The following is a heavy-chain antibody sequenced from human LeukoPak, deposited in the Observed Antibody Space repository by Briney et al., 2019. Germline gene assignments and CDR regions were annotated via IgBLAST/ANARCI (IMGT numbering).Heavy chain of an antibody. V-gene: IGHV3-30*02. CDR1: GFTFSSYG. D-gene: IGHD2-2*01. CDR3: ARDQCRGQVGVPAASLLLSPSFDP. CDR2: IRYDGSNK. J-gene: IGHJ5*02. Sequence: PGGSLRLSCAASGFTFSSYGMHWVRQAPGKGLEWVAFIRYDGSNKYYADSVKGRFTISRDNAKNSLYLQMNSLRAEDTAVYYCARDQCRGQVGVPAASLLLSPSFDPWGQGTLVTVSS.